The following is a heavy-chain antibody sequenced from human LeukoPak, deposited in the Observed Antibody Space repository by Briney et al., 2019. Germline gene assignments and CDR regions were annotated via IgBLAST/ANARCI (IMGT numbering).Heavy chain of an antibody. Sequence: GASVKVSCKASGYTFTSYGISWVRQAPGQGLEWMGWISAYNGNTNYAQKLQGRVTMTTDTSTSTAYMELRSLRSDDTAVYYCARDPLTRWFIAYYYYGMDVWGQGTTVTVSS. CDR1: GYTFTSYG. V-gene: IGHV1-18*01. J-gene: IGHJ6*02. CDR3: ARDPLTRWFIAYYYYGMDV. CDR2: ISAYNGNT. D-gene: IGHD3-16*02.